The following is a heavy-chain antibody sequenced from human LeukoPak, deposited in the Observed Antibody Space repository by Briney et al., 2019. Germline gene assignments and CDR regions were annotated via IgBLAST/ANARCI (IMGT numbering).Heavy chain of an antibody. D-gene: IGHD3-10*01. J-gene: IGHJ5*02. CDR1: GFTFGSYG. Sequence: GGSLRLSRAASGFTFGSYGMHWVRQAPGKGLEWVAVIWYDGSNKYYADSVKGRFTISRDNSKNTLYLQMNSLRVEDTAVYYCARVTPGAAMLRGLIGTWFDPWGQGPVLSVSS. CDR2: IWYDGSNK. CDR3: ARVTPGAAMLRGLIGTWFDP. V-gene: IGHV3-33*01.